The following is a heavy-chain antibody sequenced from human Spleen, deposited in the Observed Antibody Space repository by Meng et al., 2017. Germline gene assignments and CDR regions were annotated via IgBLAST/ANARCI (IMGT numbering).Heavy chain of an antibody. CDR3: VRERDATYYFHN. J-gene: IGHJ4*02. V-gene: IGHV1-46*04. CDR2: NNPRDGDT. CDR1: GNTFTYYH. Sequence: QVPLVQSWAEVMKPGASVKVFCKASGNTFTYYHIPWVRQAPGQGLEWVGINNPRDGDTSYSKKLRGGVTLTRDTSTSTAYMELSSLTSGDTAVYYCVRERDATYYFHNWGQGTLVTVSS. D-gene: IGHD5-24*01.